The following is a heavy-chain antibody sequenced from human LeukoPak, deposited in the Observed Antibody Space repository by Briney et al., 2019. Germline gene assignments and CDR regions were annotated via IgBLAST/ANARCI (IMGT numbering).Heavy chain of an antibody. CDR2: ISSSSSTI. V-gene: IGHV3-48*01. CDR3: ARSNSYGYFDY. J-gene: IGHJ4*02. D-gene: IGHD5-18*01. CDR1: GFTFGSYS. Sequence: GGSLRLSCAASGFTFGSYSMNWVRQAPGKGLEWVSYISSSSSTIYYADSVKGRFTISRDNAKNSLYLQMNSLRAEDTAVYYCARSNSYGYFDYWGQGTLVTVSS.